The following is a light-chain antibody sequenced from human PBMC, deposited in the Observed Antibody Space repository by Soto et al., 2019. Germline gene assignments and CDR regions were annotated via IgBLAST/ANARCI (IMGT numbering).Light chain of an antibody. V-gene: IGLV2-8*01. Sequence: QSALTQPPSASGSPGQSVTISYTGTSSDVGAYNYVSWYQQYPGKAPKLIIFDVSKRPSGVPNRFSGSKSGNTASLTISGLRAEDEADYYCCSYVGRNTYVFGTGTKVTVL. CDR2: DVS. CDR1: SSDVGAYNY. J-gene: IGLJ1*01. CDR3: CSYVGRNTYV.